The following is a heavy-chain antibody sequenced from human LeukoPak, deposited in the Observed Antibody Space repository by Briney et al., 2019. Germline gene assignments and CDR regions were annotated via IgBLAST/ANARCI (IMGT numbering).Heavy chain of an antibody. CDR2: IYYSGST. V-gene: IGHV4-59*08. D-gene: IGHD5/OR15-5a*01. CDR3: ARLVQKASGLYDYYYFMDV. J-gene: IGHJ6*04. CDR1: GGSVRGYY. Sequence: SETLSLTCTVSGGSVRGYYWTWIRQAPGKGLEFVAYIYYSGSTNYTPSLKSRVSTSLDTSTNQFSLSLTSVTATDTATYYCARLVQKASGLYDYYYFMDVWGSGTPVTVSS.